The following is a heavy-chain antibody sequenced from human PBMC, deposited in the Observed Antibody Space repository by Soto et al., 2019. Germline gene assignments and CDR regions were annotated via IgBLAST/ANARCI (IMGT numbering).Heavy chain of an antibody. Sequence: SETLSLTCTVSGGSISSSSYYWGWIRQPPGKGLEWIGSIYYSGSTYYNPSLKSRVTISVDTSKNQFSLKLSSVTAADTAVYYCARRESLYYDFWSGTTSGALDIWGQGTMVT. V-gene: IGHV4-39*01. J-gene: IGHJ3*02. D-gene: IGHD3-3*01. CDR2: IYYSGST. CDR3: ARRESLYYDFWSGTTSGALDI. CDR1: GGSISSSSYY.